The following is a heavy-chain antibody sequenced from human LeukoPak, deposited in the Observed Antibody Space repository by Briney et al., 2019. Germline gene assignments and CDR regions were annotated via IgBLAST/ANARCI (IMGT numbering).Heavy chain of an antibody. CDR2: IFYSGST. J-gene: IGHJ4*02. CDR1: GGSISSADCY. V-gene: IGHV4-30-4*01. D-gene: IGHD3-10*01. CDR3: AKGTSASGSYSIDY. Sequence: SETLSLTCTVSGGSISSADCYWSWIRQPPGKGLEWIGYIFYSGSTNHNPSLKSRVTISSDTSRSQFCLKVTSVTAADTDVYYCAKGTSASGSYSIDYWGQGTLVTVSS.